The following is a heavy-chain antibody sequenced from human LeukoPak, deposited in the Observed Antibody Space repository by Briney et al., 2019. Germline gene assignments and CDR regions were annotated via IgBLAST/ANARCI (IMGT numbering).Heavy chain of an antibody. D-gene: IGHD6-19*01. Sequence: GGSLRLSCAASGFTFSSYGMHWVRQAPGKGLEWVAVIWYDGSNKYYADSVKGRFTISRDNAKNSLYLQMNSLRAEDTADYYCARDDGDYSSGYYFDYWGQGTLVTVSA. CDR2: IWYDGSNK. CDR1: GFTFSSYG. V-gene: IGHV3-33*01. J-gene: IGHJ4*02. CDR3: ARDDGDYSSGYYFDY.